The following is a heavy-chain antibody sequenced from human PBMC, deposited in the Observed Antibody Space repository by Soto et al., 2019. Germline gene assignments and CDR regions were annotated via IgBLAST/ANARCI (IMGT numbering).Heavy chain of an antibody. V-gene: IGHV1-69*13. Sequence: GASVKVSCKASGGTFSSHAITWVRRAPGQGLEWVGGILPILGTTNHAQKFQGRVTVTADESTSTAYMELSSLRSDDTAVYYCARDHVGAMSSFDIWGQGTMVTVSS. CDR2: ILPILGTT. J-gene: IGHJ3*02. CDR3: ARDHVGAMSSFDI. CDR1: GGTFSSHA. D-gene: IGHD1-26*01.